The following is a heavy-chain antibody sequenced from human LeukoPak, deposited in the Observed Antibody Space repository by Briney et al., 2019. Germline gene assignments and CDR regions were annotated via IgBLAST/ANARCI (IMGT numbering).Heavy chain of an antibody. CDR1: GVSISSGGYS. D-gene: IGHD2-2*01. CDR2: IYHSGST. CDR3: ARSETYCSSTSCYAAHAFDI. J-gene: IGHJ3*02. V-gene: IGHV4-30-2*01. Sequence: PSETLSLTYAVSGVSISSGGYSWSWIRQPPGKGLEWIGYIYHSGSTYYNPSLKSRVTISVDRSKNQFSLKLSSVTAADTAVYYCARSETYCSSTSCYAAHAFDIWGQGTMVTVSS.